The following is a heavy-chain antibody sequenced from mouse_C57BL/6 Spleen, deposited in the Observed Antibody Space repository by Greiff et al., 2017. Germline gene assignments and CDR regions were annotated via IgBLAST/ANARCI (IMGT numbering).Heavy chain of an antibody. CDR3: ARGGIYYYGSSPSYWYFDV. CDR1: GYTFTSYW. J-gene: IGHJ1*03. Sequence: QVQLQQPGAELVRPGSSVKLSCKASGYTFTSYWMHWVKQRPIQGLEWIGNIDPSDSETHYNQKFKDKATLTVDKSSSTAYMQLSSLTSEDSAVYYGARGGIYYYGSSPSYWYFDVWGTGTTVTVSS. D-gene: IGHD1-1*01. V-gene: IGHV1-52*01. CDR2: IDPSDSET.